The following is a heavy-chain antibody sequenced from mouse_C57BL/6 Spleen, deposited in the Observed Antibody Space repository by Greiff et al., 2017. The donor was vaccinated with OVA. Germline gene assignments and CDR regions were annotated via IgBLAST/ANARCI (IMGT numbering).Heavy chain of an antibody. V-gene: IGHV1-15*01. Sequence: QVQLQQSGAELVRPGASVTLSCKASGYKFTDYEMHWVKQTPVHGLEWIGAIDPETGGTAYNQKFKGKAILTADKSSSTAYMELRSLTSEDSAVYYCTRPTIAFDYWGQGTTLTVSS. CDR2: IDPETGGT. CDR3: TRPTIAFDY. D-gene: IGHD2-12*01. J-gene: IGHJ2*01. CDR1: GYKFTDYE.